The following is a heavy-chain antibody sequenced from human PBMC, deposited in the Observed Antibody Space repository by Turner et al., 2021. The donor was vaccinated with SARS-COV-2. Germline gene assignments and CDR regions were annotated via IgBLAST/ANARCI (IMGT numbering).Heavy chain of an antibody. D-gene: IGHD6-13*01. CDR2: INHSGST. CDR3: ARGRAAAAGHFDY. V-gene: IGHV4-34*01. J-gene: IGHJ4*02. Sequence: QVQLQQWGAGLLKPSETLSLTCAVHGGSFSGYYWSWIRQPPGKGLEWFGEINHSGSTNYNPSLRSRVTISVDTSKNQLSLKLSSVTAADTAVYYCARGRAAAAGHFDYWGQGNLVTISS. CDR1: GGSFSGYY.